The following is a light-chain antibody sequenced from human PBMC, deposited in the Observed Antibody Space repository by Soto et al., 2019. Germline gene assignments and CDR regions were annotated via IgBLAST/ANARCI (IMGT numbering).Light chain of an antibody. CDR2: DAS. V-gene: IGKV1-33*01. CDR3: QQYDNLLTWT. CDR1: EDISNY. Sequence: DIHMTQSPSSLSASVGDRVTITCQASEDISNYLNWYQQKPGKAPKLLIYDASNLETGVPSRFSGSGSGTDFTFTISSLQPEDIATYYCQQYDNLLTWTFGQGTKVETK. J-gene: IGKJ1*01.